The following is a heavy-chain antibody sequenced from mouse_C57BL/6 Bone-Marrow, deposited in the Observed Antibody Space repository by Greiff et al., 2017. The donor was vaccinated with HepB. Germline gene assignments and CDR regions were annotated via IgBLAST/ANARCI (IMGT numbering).Heavy chain of an antibody. CDR1: GFSFNTYA. D-gene: IGHD2-3*01. Sequence: EVKVVESGGGLVQPKGSLKLSCAASGFSFNTYAMNWVRQAPGKGLEWVARIRSKSNNYATYYADSVKDRFTISRDDSESMLYLQMNNLKTEDTAMYYCVRQFYDLFAYWGQGTLVTVSA. V-gene: IGHV10-1*01. CDR3: VRQFYDLFAY. J-gene: IGHJ3*01. CDR2: IRSKSNNYAT.